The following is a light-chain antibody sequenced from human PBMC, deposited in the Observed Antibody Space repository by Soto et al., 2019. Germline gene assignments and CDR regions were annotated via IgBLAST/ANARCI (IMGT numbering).Light chain of an antibody. V-gene: IGLV2-14*01. Sequence: HSLLTPPSSVSGSPGQSIAIPCTGTSSDVGYYNYVSWYQQHPGKAPNVMIYDVNNRPSGVPDRFSGSKSGNTASLTISGLQAEDEADYYCSSYTSSSTYVFGTGTKVTVL. J-gene: IGLJ1*01. CDR2: DVN. CDR1: SSDVGYYNY. CDR3: SSYTSSSTYV.